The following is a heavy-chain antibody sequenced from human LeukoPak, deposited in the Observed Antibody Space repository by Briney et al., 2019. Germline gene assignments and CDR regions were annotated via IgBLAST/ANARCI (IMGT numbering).Heavy chain of an antibody. V-gene: IGHV1-69*13. CDR1: GNSISNYA. J-gene: IGHJ6*02. CDR3: ARSKSRSRNYYYGMDV. Sequence: VASVKVSCKASGNSISNYAVSWVRQAPGQGFEWMGGIIPIFGTADYAQKFQGRVTITADQSTSTAYMELSSLRSEDTAVYYCARSKSRSRNYYYGMDVWGQGTTVTVSS. CDR2: IIPIFGTA. D-gene: IGHD2-2*01.